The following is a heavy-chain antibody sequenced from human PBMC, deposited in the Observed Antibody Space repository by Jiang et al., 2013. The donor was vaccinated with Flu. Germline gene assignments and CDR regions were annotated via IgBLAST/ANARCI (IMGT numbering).Heavy chain of an antibody. CDR1: GYSFTSYW. Sequence: EVKKPGESLKISCKASGYSFTSYWIAWVRQMPGKGLEWMAIIFPDDSDSRYSPSLQGQVTVSVDKSIRTAYLQWSSLKTSDTAMYYCARSNGDYAWYFDVWGRGTLVTVSS. CDR2: IFPDDSDS. V-gene: IGHV5-51*01. D-gene: IGHD4-17*01. CDR3: ARSNGDYAWYFDV. J-gene: IGHJ2*01.